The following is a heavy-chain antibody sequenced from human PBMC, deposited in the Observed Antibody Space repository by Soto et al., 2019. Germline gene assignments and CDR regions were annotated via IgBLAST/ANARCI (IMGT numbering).Heavy chain of an antibody. CDR3: AKDLVMVYAMGYFQH. V-gene: IGHV3-23*01. D-gene: IGHD2-8*01. CDR1: GFTFSSYA. J-gene: IGHJ1*01. CDR2: ISGSGGST. Sequence: GGSLRLSCAASGFTFSSYAMSWVRQAPGKGLEWVSAISGSGGSTYYADSVKGRFTISRDNSKNTLYLQMNSLRAEDTAVYYCAKDLVMVYAMGYFQHWGQGTLVTVSS.